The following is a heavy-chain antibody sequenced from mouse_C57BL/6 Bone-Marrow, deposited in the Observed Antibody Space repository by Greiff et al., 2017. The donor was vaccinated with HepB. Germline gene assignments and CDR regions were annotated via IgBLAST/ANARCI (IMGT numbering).Heavy chain of an antibody. CDR1: GYSFTDYN. D-gene: IGHD1-1*01. CDR2: INPNYGTT. Sequence: EVQLQQSGPELVKPGASVKISCKASGYSFTDYNMNWVKQSNGKSLEWIGVINPNYGTTSYNQKFKGKATLTVDQSSSTAYMQLNSLTSEDSAVYYCANYYGSSLYYAMDYWGQGTSVTVSS. V-gene: IGHV1-39*01. CDR3: ANYYGSSLYYAMDY. J-gene: IGHJ4*01.